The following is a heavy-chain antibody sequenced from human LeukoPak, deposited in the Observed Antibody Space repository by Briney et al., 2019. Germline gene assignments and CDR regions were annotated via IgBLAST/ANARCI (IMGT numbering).Heavy chain of an antibody. D-gene: IGHD1/OR15-1a*01. CDR1: GGSISSNNW. CDR2: IYHSGSP. V-gene: IGHV4-4*02. Sequence: SGTLSLTCAVSGGSISSNNWWGWVRQPPGKGLEWIGEIYHSGSPNYNPSLKSRVTISVDKSRNHFSLNLSSVTAADTAVYYCARVNINDWHSCDYWGQGTLVTVSS. J-gene: IGHJ4*02. CDR3: ARVNINDWHSCDY.